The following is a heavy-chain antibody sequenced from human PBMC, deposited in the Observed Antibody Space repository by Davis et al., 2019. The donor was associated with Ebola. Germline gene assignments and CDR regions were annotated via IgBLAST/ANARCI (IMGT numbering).Heavy chain of an antibody. CDR1: GFTFTNAW. CDR3: TRLMTTVIRGGLSYYGMDV. CDR2: IKSKADGGTT. J-gene: IGHJ6*02. V-gene: IGHV3-15*01. Sequence: GESLKISCAVSGFTFTNAWMSWVRQAPGPGLDCVCRIKSKADGGTTDYAAPVKGRFTISRADSMNTAYLQMNSLKTEDTAVYYCTRLMTTVIRGGLSYYGMDVWGQGTTVTVSS. D-gene: IGHD4-17*01.